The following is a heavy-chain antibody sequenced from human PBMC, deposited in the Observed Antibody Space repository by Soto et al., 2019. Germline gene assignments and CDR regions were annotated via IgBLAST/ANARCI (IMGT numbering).Heavy chain of an antibody. J-gene: IGHJ5*02. D-gene: IGHD4-4*01. Sequence: QITLKESGPTLVKPTQTLTLTCTFSGFSLSTSGVGVGWIRQPPGKALEWLALFYWDDDKRYSPSLKSRPTITNDTSKNHVALTQTNMYPLDTATYYSAHKRYYRNYHWFHPRGQGTLVTVSS. CDR3: AHKRYYRNYHWFHP. CDR2: FYWDDDK. V-gene: IGHV2-5*02. CDR1: GFSLSTSGVG.